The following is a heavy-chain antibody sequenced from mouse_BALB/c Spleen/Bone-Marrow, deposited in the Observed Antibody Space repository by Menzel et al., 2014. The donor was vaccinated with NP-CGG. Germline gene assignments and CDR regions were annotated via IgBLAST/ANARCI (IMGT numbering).Heavy chain of an antibody. CDR3: ATIYYGNSYAMDY. CDR2: ISNLAYSI. J-gene: IGHJ4*01. D-gene: IGHD2-1*01. V-gene: IGHV5-15*02. CDR1: GFTFSDYG. Sequence: EVKLVESGGGLVQPGGSRKLSCAASGFTFSDYGMAWVRQAPGKGPEWVAFISNLAYSIYYADTVTGRFTISRENAKNTLYLEMSSLRSVDTAMYYCATIYYGNSYAMDYWGQGTSVTVSS.